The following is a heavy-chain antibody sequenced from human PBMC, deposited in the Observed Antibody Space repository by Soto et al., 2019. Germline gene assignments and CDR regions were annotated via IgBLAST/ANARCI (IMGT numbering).Heavy chain of an antibody. J-gene: IGHJ6*02. CDR2: MNPNSGNT. CDR3: ARGDSSGWYDYGMDV. Sequence: SVKVSCKASGYTFTSYDINWVRQATVQGLEWMGWMNPNSGNTGYAQKFQGRVTMTRNTSISTAYMELSSLRSEDTAVYYCARGDSSGWYDYGMDVWGQGTTVTVSS. D-gene: IGHD6-19*01. CDR1: GYTFTSYD. V-gene: IGHV1-8*01.